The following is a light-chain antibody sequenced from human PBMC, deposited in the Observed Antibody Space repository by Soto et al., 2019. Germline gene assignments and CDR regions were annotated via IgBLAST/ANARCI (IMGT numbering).Light chain of an antibody. Sequence: QSALTQPASVSGSPGQSITISCTGTSSDVGGYNYGSWYQQHPGEAPKLMVYDVSNRPSGVSNRFSGSKSGNTASLTISGLQDEDESDYYCSSYTSSSTLYVFGSGTKLTVL. CDR1: SSDVGGYNY. CDR3: SSYTSSSTLYV. CDR2: DVS. J-gene: IGLJ1*01. V-gene: IGLV2-14*01.